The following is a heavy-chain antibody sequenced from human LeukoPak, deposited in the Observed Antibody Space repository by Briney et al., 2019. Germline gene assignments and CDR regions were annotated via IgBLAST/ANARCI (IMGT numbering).Heavy chain of an antibody. CDR2: INEDGSEK. D-gene: IGHD6-13*01. Sequence: GGSLTLSCAASGFTFSSNWMNWVRQALGKGLEWVASINEDGSEKHYVGSVKGRFTISRDNAKNSVYLQMKSLRAEDTAVYYCARVPWTAAADWGQGTLVTVSS. CDR1: GFTFSSNW. J-gene: IGHJ4*02. V-gene: IGHV3-7*01. CDR3: ARVPWTAAAD.